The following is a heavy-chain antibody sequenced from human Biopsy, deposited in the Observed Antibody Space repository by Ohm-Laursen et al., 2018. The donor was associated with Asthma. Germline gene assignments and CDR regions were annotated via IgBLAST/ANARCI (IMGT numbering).Heavy chain of an antibody. CDR1: GFSFSNFA. CDR3: GIVVAANPFQGDC. CDR2: ISYDGSIT. J-gene: IGHJ4*02. D-gene: IGHD2-15*01. V-gene: IGHV3-30*15. Sequence: RSLRLSCAAFGFSFSNFAIHWVRQAPGKGLEWVGVISYDGSITHYADSVKGRFTISRDNSKNTVYLDISSLRIEDTAVFYCGIVVAANPFQGDCWGQGTLVTVSS.